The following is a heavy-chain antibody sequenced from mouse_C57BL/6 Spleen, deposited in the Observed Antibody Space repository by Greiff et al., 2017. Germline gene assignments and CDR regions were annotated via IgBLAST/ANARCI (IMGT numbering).Heavy chain of an antibody. CDR2: IYPGSGST. V-gene: IGHV1-55*01. J-gene: IGHJ2*01. CDR1: GYTFTGYW. D-gene: IGHD1-1*01. Sequence: VQLQQPGAELVKPGASVKMSCKASGYTFTGYWITWVKQRPGQGLEWIGDIYPGSGSTNYNEKFKSKATLTVDTSSSTAYMQLSSLTSEDSAVYYCARPIYYYGSSLLYYFDYWGQGTTLTGSS. CDR3: ARPIYYYGSSLLYYFDY.